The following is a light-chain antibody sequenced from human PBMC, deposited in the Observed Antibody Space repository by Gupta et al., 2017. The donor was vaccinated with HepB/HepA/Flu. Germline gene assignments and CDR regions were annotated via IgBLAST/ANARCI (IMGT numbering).Light chain of an antibody. J-gene: IGKJ2*02. CDR3: QQRSNWPLCT. CDR1: QSVSSY. CDR2: DAS. Sequence: EIVLTQSPATLSLSPGERATLSCRASQSVSSYLAWYQQKPGQAPRLLIYDASKRDTDIPARFSGSGSGTDFTLTISSREPEDFAVYYCQQRSNWPLCTFGQGTKLEIK. V-gene: IGKV3-11*01.